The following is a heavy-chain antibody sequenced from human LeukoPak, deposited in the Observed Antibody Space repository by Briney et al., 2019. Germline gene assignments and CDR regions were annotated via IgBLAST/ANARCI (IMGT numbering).Heavy chain of an antibody. CDR1: GYTFTSYG. D-gene: IGHD3-16*01. V-gene: IGHV1-18*01. CDR3: ARDLRGIGEDWFDP. J-gene: IGHJ5*02. CDR2: ISAYNGNT. Sequence: ASVKVSCKASGYTFTSYGISWVRQAPGQGLEWMGWISAYNGNTNYAQKLQGRVTMTTDTSTSTAYMELRGLRSDDTAVYYCARDLRGIGEDWFDPWGQGTLVTVSS.